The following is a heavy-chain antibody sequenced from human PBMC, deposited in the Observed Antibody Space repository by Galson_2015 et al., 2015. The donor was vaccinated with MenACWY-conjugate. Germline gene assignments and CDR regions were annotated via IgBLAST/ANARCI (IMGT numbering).Heavy chain of an antibody. V-gene: IGHV3-7*03. J-gene: IGHJ4*02. CDR2: IKQDGSER. CDR3: VGGNGWRLDS. D-gene: IGHD6-19*01. CDR1: GFTFNNYW. Sequence: SLRLSCAASGFTFNNYWKNWVRQAPGKGLEWVAIIKQDGSERLYVDSVKGRFTISRDNAKNSLYLQMSSLRGDDTAVYYCVGGNGWRLDSWGQGTLVTVSS.